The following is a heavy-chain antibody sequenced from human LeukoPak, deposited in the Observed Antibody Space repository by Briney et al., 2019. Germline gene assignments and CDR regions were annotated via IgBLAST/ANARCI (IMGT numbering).Heavy chain of an antibody. J-gene: IGHJ4*02. CDR3: ARGLSPVGPYGY. CDR1: GYTFTSYY. CDR2: INPSGGST. D-gene: IGHD3-10*01. V-gene: IGHV1-46*01. Sequence: ASVKVSCKASGYTFTSYYMHWVRQAPGQGLEWMGIINPSGGSTSYAQKFQGRVTMTRNTSISTAYMELSSLRSEDTAVYYCARGLSPVGPYGYWGQGTLVTVSS.